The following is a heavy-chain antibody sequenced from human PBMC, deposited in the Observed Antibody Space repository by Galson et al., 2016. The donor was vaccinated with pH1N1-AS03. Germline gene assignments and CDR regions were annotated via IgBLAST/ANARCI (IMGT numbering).Heavy chain of an antibody. D-gene: IGHD4-17*01. CDR2: IYYSGST. CDR3: ARRVYGDYVNWFDP. Sequence: ETLSLTCTVSGGSISSSSYYWGWIRQPPGKGLEWIGSIYYSGSTYYNPSLKSRVTISVDTSKNQFSLKLSSVTAADTAGYYCARRVYGDYVNWFDPWGQGTLVTVSS. J-gene: IGHJ5*02. V-gene: IGHV4-39*01. CDR1: GGSISSSSYY.